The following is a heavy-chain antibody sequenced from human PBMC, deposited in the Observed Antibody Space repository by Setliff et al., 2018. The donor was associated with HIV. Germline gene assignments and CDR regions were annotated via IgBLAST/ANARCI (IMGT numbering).Heavy chain of an antibody. CDR3: ARDRKIAVAGTGYTWFDP. J-gene: IGHJ5*02. CDR1: GYTFTSYG. Sequence: AASVKVSCKASGYTFTSYGISWVRQAPGQGLEWMGWISAYNGNTNYAQKFQGRVTITTDESTSTAFMELSSLRSEDTAVYYCARDRKIAVAGTGYTWFDPWGQGTLVTVSS. D-gene: IGHD6-19*01. V-gene: IGHV1-18*01. CDR2: ISAYNGNT.